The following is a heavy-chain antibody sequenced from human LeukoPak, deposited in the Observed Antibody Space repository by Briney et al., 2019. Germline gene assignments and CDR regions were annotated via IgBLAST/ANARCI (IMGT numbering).Heavy chain of an antibody. J-gene: IGHJ4*02. D-gene: IGHD6-6*01. CDR3: AKDGTDLVAAHFDY. V-gene: IGHV3-21*04. Sequence: GGSLRLSCAASGFTFSSYSMNWVRQAPGKGLEWVSSISSSSSYIYYADSVKGRFTISRDNAKNSLYLQMNSLRAEDTALYYCAKDGTDLVAAHFDYWGQGTLVTVSS. CDR1: GFTFSSYS. CDR2: ISSSSSYI.